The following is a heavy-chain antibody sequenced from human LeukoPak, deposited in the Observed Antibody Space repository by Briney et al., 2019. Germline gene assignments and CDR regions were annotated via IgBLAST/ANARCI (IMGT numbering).Heavy chain of an antibody. CDR1: GFTFSSYS. D-gene: IGHD6-19*01. Sequence: GGSLRLSCAASGFTFSSYSTNWVRQAPGKGLEWVSSISSSSSYIYYADSVKGRFTISRDNAKNSLYLQMNSLRAEDTAVYYCARDRAVAGNAFDIWGQGTMVTVSS. CDR2: ISSSSSYI. J-gene: IGHJ3*02. V-gene: IGHV3-21*01. CDR3: ARDRAVAGNAFDI.